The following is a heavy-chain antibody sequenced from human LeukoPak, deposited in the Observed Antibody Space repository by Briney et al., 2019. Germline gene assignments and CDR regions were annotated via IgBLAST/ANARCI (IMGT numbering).Heavy chain of an antibody. V-gene: IGHV1-46*01. Sequence: ASVKVSCKASGYTFTSYYIHWVRQAPGQGLEWMGIINPSGGSTSYAQKFQGRVTMTRDTSTSTVYMELSSLRSEDTAVYYCARDSERVGDSGYYPNWFDPWGQGTLVTVSS. J-gene: IGHJ5*02. CDR2: INPSGGST. CDR1: GYTFTSYY. CDR3: ARDSERVGDSGYYPNWFDP. D-gene: IGHD3-22*01.